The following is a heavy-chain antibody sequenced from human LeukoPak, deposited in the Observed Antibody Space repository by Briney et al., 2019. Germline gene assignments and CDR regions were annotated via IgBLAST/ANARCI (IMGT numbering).Heavy chain of an antibody. CDR3: ARALDSYNWNDVVPDY. D-gene: IGHD1-1*01. Sequence: ASVKVSCKASGYSFTGYYMHWERQAPGQGLEWMGWINPNSGGTNYAQKFQGRVTMTRDTSISTAYMELSRLRSDDTAVYYCARALDSYNWNDVVPDYWGQGTLVTVSS. CDR2: INPNSGGT. V-gene: IGHV1-2*02. J-gene: IGHJ4*02. CDR1: GYSFTGYY.